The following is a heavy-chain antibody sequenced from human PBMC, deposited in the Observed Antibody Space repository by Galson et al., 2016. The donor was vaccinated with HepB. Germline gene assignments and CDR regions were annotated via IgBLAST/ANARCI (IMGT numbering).Heavy chain of an antibody. D-gene: IGHD6-19*01. J-gene: IGHJ5*02. V-gene: IGHV3-7*01. CDR3: ARGGGGWPCYTWLDP. Sequence: SLRLSCAASGFSLAEYWMNWVRQAPGKGLEWVANMKEDGHDTYYVDSVRGRFTISRDTASNSVFLLMNNLRPEDTGVYYCARGGGGWPCYTWLDPWGPGTLVTVSA. CDR1: GFSLAEYW. CDR2: MKEDGHDT.